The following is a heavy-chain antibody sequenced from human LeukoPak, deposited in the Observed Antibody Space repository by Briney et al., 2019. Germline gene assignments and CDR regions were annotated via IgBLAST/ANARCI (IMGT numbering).Heavy chain of an antibody. J-gene: IGHJ4*02. CDR1: LYTFTGYN. V-gene: IGHV1-2*02. Sequence: ASVRVSCKASLYTFTGYNMRRVRAAPGQGLEWMGWINHNSGGTNYAQKFQGRVTMTRDTSITTTYMELSRLRCDDTAVYYCASRGGYVDYGGQGTLVTVSS. CDR3: ASRGGYVDY. CDR2: INHNSGGT. D-gene: IGHD3-16*01.